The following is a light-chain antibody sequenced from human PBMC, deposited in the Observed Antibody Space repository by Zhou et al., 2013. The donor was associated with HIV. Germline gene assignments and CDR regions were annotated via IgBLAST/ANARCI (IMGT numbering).Light chain of an antibody. Sequence: DIQMTQSPSSVSASVGDRVTITCRASQGIASWLAWYQQKPGKAPNLLIYSASSLQSGVPSRFSGTGSGTDFTLTISSLQPEDFATYYCQQLISYPFTFGQGTQLEIK. CDR2: SAS. CDR3: QQLISYPFT. J-gene: IGKJ5*01. V-gene: IGKV1-12*01. CDR1: QGIASW.